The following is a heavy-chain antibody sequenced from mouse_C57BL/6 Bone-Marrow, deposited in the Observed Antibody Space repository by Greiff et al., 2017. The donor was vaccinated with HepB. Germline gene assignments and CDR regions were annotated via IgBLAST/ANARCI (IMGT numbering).Heavy chain of an antibody. CDR1: GYTFTSYW. D-gene: IGHD2-3*01. CDR2: IDPSDSYT. CDR3: ARASDGYYVY. V-gene: IGHV1-69*01. Sequence: VQLQQPGAELVMPGASVKLSCKASGYTFTSYWMHWVKQRPGQGLEWIGEIDPSDSYTNYNQKFKGKSTLTVDKSSSTAYMQLSSLTSEDSAVYYCARASDGYYVYGGQGTTLTVSS. J-gene: IGHJ2*01.